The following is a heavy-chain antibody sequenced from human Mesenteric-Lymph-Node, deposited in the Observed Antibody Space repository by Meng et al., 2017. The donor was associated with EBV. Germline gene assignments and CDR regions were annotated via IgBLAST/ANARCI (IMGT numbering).Heavy chain of an antibody. CDR3: AHKAEYSGYALDL. J-gene: IGHJ5*02. CDR2: INWEDDQ. D-gene: IGHD5-12*01. Sequence: QSYLMECGPTLVKPPQTRTLTCTFCGFSSSSSGVVVGWIRQPPGKALEWLEFINWEDDQRYSPYLRSRLTITNDTSKNPVFLTMTNMHPVDTATYYCAHKAEYSGYALDLWGPGTLVTVSS. CDR1: GFSSSSSGVV. V-gene: IGHV2-5*02.